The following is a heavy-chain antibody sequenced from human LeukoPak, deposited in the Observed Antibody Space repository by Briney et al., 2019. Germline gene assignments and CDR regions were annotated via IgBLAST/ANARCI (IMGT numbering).Heavy chain of an antibody. J-gene: IGHJ5*02. CDR3: ARAGDYGDYVGWFDP. CDR2: IYYSGST. D-gene: IGHD4-17*01. V-gene: IGHV4-39*07. CDR1: GGSISSSTYF. Sequence: SETLSLTCTVSGGSISSSTYFWGWIRQPPGKGLEWIGTIYYSGSTYYNPSLKSRVTISVDTSKNQFSLKLSSVTAADTAVYYCARAGDYGDYVGWFDPWGQGTLVTVSS.